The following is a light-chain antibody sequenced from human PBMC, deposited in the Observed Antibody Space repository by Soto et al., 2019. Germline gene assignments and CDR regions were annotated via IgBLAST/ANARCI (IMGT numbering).Light chain of an antibody. V-gene: IGKV3-15*01. CDR2: GAS. J-gene: IGKJ3*01. CDR3: QQYNNWPRGFT. CDR1: QSVSSN. Sequence: EIVMTQSPATLSVSPGERATLSCRASQSVSSNLAWYQQKPGQAPRLLIYGASTRATGIPARFSGSGSGTEFTLTISSLQSEDFAVYYGQQYNNWPRGFTFGPGTKVDIK.